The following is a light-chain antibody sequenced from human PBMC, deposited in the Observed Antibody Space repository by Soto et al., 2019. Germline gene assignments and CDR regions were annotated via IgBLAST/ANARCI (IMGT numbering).Light chain of an antibody. CDR2: RAS. Sequence: DIVMTQSPASLAVSLGERATINCKSSQSVLYSSNNKNYLTWYQQKPGQPPKLLIYRASTRESEVPDRFSDSGAGTDFTLTISSQHAQNVAVYYSQQYYSPPITFGPGNKVDIK. CDR1: QSVLYSSNNKNY. V-gene: IGKV4-1*01. J-gene: IGKJ3*01. CDR3: QQYYSPPIT.